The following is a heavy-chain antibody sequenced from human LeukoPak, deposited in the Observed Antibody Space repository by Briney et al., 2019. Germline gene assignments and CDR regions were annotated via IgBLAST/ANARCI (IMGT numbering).Heavy chain of an antibody. Sequence: ASVKVSCKASGYTFTSNHIHWVRQAPGQGLEWMGMIYPRDGSTSYAQKFQGRVTITADGSTSTAYMELSSPRSEDTAVYYCARDGGPDYGGNSPDYYYYDMDVWGQGTTVTVSS. J-gene: IGHJ6*02. CDR3: ARDGGPDYGGNSPDYYYYDMDV. V-gene: IGHV1-46*01. D-gene: IGHD4-23*01. CDR1: GYTFTSNH. CDR2: IYPRDGST.